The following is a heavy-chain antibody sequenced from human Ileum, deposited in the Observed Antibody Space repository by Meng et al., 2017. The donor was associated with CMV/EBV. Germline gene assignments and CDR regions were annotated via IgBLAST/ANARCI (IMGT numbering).Heavy chain of an antibody. Sequence: EVQLVESGGGLVQPGGSLRLSCAASGFTFSDHYMDWVRQAPGKGLEWVGRTRNKANSYTTEYAASVKGRFTISRDDSKNSLYLQMNSLKTEDTAVYYCARAVAGNWFDPWGQGTLGTVAS. J-gene: IGHJ5*02. CDR1: GFTFSDHY. D-gene: IGHD6-19*01. V-gene: IGHV3-72*01. CDR3: ARAVAGNWFDP. CDR2: TRNKANSYTT.